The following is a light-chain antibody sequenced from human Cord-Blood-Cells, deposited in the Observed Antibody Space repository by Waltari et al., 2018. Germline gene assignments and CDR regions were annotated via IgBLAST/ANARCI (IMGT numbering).Light chain of an antibody. J-gene: IGKJ4*01. Sequence: EIVMTQSPATLSVSPGERATLSCRASQSVSSNLALYQQKPGQAPRLLIYGAATRATGIPARFSGSGSGTEFTLTISSLQCEDFAVYYCQQYKNWPLTFGGGTKVEIK. CDR3: QQYKNWPLT. V-gene: IGKV3-15*01. CDR2: GAA. CDR1: QSVSSN.